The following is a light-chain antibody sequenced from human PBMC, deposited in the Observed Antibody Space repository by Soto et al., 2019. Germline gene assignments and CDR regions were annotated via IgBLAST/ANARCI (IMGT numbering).Light chain of an antibody. CDR3: QHFGSLVLT. V-gene: IGKV3-20*01. J-gene: IGKJ4*01. CDR1: QSVSSTY. Sequence: EIVLTQSPGTLSLSPGERATLSCRASQSVSSTYLAGYQQKPGQAPRLLIYGASSRATGIPDRFSGSGSGTDFTLTISRLEPEDFAVYCCQHFGSLVLTFGGGTKVEIK. CDR2: GAS.